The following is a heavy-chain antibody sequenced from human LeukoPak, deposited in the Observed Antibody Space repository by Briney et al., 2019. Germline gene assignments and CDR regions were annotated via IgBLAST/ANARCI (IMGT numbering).Heavy chain of an antibody. J-gene: IGHJ4*02. CDR2: IFYSWTT. V-gene: IGHV4-59*08. CDR1: IRSMCNHD. CDR3: ARLQFWSGHDY. D-gene: IGHD3-3*01. Sequence: PWETLTLTCSVSIRSMCNHDWRWIRQPRGERGEYIGYIFYSWTTNYTPSLKGRVSLSEDTSKNQFSLKLRSVTAADTAVYSCARLQFWSGHDYWGQGTLVHVSS.